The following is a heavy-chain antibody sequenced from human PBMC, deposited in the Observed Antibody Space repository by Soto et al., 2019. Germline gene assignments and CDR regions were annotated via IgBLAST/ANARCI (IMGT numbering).Heavy chain of an antibody. V-gene: IGHV1-18*04. J-gene: IGHJ4*02. Sequence: ASVKVSCKASGYTFTNYGISWVRQAPGQGLEWMGWISAYNGNTNYAQKLQGRVTMTTDTSTSTAYMELSSVTAADTAVYYCARAYYYGLLDYWGQGTLVTVSS. CDR2: ISAYNGNT. CDR1: GYTFTNYG. CDR3: ARAYYYGLLDY. D-gene: IGHD3-10*01.